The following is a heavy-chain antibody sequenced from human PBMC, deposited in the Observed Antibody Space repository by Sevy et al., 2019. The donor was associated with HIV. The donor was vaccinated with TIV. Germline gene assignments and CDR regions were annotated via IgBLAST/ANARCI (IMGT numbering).Heavy chain of an antibody. D-gene: IGHD2-8*02. CDR1: GCTFSNAW. CDR2: IKSKTDGGTT. Sequence: GGSLRLSCAASGCTFSNAWMSWVRQAPGKGLEWVGRIKSKTDGGTTDYAAPVKGRFTISRDDSKNTLYLQMNSLKTEDTAVSYCTTDSLVLGPSFDYWCQGTLVTVSS. V-gene: IGHV3-15*01. J-gene: IGHJ4*02. CDR3: TTDSLVLGPSFDY.